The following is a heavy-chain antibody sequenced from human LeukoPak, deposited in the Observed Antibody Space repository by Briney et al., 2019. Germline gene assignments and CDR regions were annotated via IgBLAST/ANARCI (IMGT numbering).Heavy chain of an antibody. CDR2: ISSSSSTI. CDR1: GFTFSSYS. CDR3: ARPYRSSTSCYPD. J-gene: IGHJ4*02. V-gene: IGHV3-48*01. Sequence: GGSLRLSYAASGFTFSSYSMNWVRRAPGKGLEWDSYISSSSSTIYYADSVKGRFTISRDNAKNSLYLQMNSLRAEDTAVYYCARPYRSSTSCYPDWGQGTLVTVSS. D-gene: IGHD2-2*01.